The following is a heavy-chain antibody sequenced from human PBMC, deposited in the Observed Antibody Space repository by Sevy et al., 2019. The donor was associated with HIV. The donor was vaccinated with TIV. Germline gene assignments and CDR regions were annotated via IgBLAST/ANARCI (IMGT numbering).Heavy chain of an antibody. V-gene: IGHV3-72*01. D-gene: IGHD6-13*01. CDR1: GFTFSDHY. Sequence: GGSLRLSCVASGFTFSDHYMEWVRQAPGKGLERVGRTRNKADGYTTEYAASVKGRFTISRDESKNSLYVQMNSLKAEDTALYYCATHAGIAAAGRVFDYWGQGTLVTVSS. CDR3: ATHAGIAAAGRVFDY. J-gene: IGHJ4*02. CDR2: TRNKADGYTT.